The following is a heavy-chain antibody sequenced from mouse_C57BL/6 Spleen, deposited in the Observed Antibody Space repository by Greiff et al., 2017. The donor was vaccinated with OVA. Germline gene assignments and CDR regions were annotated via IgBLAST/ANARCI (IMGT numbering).Heavy chain of an antibody. CDR2: IDPSDSYT. CDR3: ARGSYGNYGGAMDY. Sequence: VQLQQPGAELVKPGASVKLSCKASGYTFTSYWMQWVKQRPGQGLEWIGEIDPSDSYTNYNQKFKGKATLTVDTSSSTAYMQLSSLTSEDSAVYYCARGSYGNYGGAMDYWGQGTSVTVSS. J-gene: IGHJ4*01. V-gene: IGHV1-50*01. CDR1: GYTFTSYW. D-gene: IGHD2-1*01.